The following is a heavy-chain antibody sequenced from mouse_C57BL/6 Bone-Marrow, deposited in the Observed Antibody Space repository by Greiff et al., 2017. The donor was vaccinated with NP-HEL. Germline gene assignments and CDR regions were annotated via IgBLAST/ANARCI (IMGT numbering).Heavy chain of an antibody. CDR1: GYTFTSYW. D-gene: IGHD1-1*01. V-gene: IGHV1-64*01. Sequence: QVQLQQPGAELVKPGASVKLSCTASGYTFTSYWMHWVKQRPGQGLEWIGMIHPNSGSTNYNEKFKSKATLTVDKSSSTSYMQLSSLTSEDSAVYDWARGVGFWYGSSGYFDVWGTGTTVTVSS. CDR3: ARGVGFWYGSSGYFDV. CDR2: IHPNSGST. J-gene: IGHJ1*03.